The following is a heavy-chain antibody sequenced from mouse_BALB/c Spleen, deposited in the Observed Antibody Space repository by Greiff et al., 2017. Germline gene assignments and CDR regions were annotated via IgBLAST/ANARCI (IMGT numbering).Heavy chain of an antibody. CDR1: GYTFSSYW. CDR2: ILPGSGST. Sequence: QVQLKESGAELMKPGASVKISCKATGYTFSSYWIEWVKQRPGHGLEWIGEILPGSGSTNYNEKFKGKATFTADTSSNTAYMQLSSLTSEDSAVYYCARRGVPYYFDYWGQGTTLTVSS. V-gene: IGHV1-9*01. J-gene: IGHJ2*01. CDR3: ARRGVPYYFDY. D-gene: IGHD6-1*01.